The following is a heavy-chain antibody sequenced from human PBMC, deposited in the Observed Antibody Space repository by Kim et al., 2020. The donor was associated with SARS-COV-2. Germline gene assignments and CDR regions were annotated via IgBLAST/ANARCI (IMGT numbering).Heavy chain of an antibody. V-gene: IGHV4-4*02. CDR3: ARKLLGATSDY. Sequence: TNYTPALKSRVTISVDKSKNQFSRKLSSVTAADTAVYYCARKLLGATSDYWGQGTLVTVSS. J-gene: IGHJ4*02. D-gene: IGHD1-26*01. CDR2: T.